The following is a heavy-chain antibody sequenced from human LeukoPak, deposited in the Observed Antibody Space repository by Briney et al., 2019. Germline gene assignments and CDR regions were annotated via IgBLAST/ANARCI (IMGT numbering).Heavy chain of an antibody. CDR3: ARGRDGYNYGSGGYYYYGMDV. V-gene: IGHV3-66*01. Sequence: GGSLRLSCAASGFTVSSNYMSWVRQAPGKGLEWVSVIYTGGSTYYADSVKGRFTISRDNSKNTLYLQMNSLRAEDTAVYYCARGRDGYNYGSGGYYYYGMDVWGLGTTVTVSS. J-gene: IGHJ6*02. D-gene: IGHD5-12*01. CDR2: IYTGGST. CDR1: GFTVSSNY.